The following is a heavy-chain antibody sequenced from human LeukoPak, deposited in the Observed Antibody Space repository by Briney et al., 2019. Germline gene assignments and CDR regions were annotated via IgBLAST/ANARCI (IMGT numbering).Heavy chain of an antibody. CDR3: ARDRRIAVAGGSFDF. D-gene: IGHD6-19*01. J-gene: IGHJ4*02. Sequence: PSETLSLTCTVSGGSISNYYWSWIRQPPGKGLEWIGYICYSGYTNYNPSLKSRVTISVDTSKNQFSLKLSSVTAADTAVYYCARDRRIAVAGGSFDFWGQGTLVTVSS. V-gene: IGHV4-59*01. CDR2: ICYSGYT. CDR1: GGSISNYY.